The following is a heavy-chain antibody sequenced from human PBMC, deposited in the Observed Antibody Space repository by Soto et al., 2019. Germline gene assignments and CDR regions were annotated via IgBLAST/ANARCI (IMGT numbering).Heavy chain of an antibody. CDR2: IYYSGST. D-gene: IGHD3-16*01. V-gene: IGHV4-39*01. CDR3: ARSSAYYDYVWGS. Sequence: QLQLQESGPGLVKPSETLSLTCTVSGGSISSSSYYWGWIRQPPGKGLEWIGSIYYSGSTYYNPSLKSRVTISVDTSKNQFSLKLSSVTAADTAVYYCARSSAYYDYVWGSWGQGTLVTVSS. CDR1: GGSISSSSYY. J-gene: IGHJ5*02.